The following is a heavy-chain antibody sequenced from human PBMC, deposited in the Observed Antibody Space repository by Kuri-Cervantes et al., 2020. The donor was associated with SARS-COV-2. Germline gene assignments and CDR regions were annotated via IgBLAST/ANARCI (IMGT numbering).Heavy chain of an antibody. CDR3: ARGMVRGLIQSYYYGMDV. Sequence: ASVKVSCQASGYTFTGYYMYWVRQAPGQGLEWMGWINPNSGGTNYAQKFQGWVTMTRDTSSTGYMALSRLRSDDTAVYYCARGMVRGLIQSYYYGMDVWGQGTTVTVSS. CDR2: INPNSGGT. J-gene: IGHJ6*02. V-gene: IGHV1-2*04. CDR1: GYTFTGYY. D-gene: IGHD3-10*01.